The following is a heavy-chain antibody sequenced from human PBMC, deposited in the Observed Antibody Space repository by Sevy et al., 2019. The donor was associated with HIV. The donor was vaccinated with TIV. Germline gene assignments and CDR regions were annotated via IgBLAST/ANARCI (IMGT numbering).Heavy chain of an antibody. CDR3: ARHLNYYGSGSPDY. J-gene: IGHJ4*02. V-gene: IGHV4-39*01. CDR1: GGSISSSSYY. CDR2: IYYSGST. D-gene: IGHD3-10*01. Sequence: SETLSLTCTVSGGSISSSSYYWGWLRQPPGKGLEGIGSIYYSGSTYYNPSLKSRVTISVDTSKNQFSLKLSSVTAADTAVYYCARHLNYYGSGSPDYWGQGTLVTVSS.